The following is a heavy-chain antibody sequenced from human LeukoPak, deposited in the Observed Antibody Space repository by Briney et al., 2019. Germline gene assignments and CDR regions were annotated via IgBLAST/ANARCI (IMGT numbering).Heavy chain of an antibody. CDR1: GFTFSGSA. CDR2: IRSKATTYAT. CDR3: TRRKEEFDY. V-gene: IGHV3-73*01. J-gene: IGHJ4*02. Sequence: GGSLRLSCAASGFTFSGSAMHWVRQASGKGLEWVGRIRSKATTYATEYAASVKGRFTISRDNSKNTAYLQTNSLKTEDTAVYYCTRRKEEFDYWGQGTLVTVSS.